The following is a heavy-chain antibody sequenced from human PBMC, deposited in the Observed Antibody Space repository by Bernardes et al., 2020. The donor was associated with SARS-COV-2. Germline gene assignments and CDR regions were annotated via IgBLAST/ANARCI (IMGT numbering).Heavy chain of an antibody. J-gene: IGHJ4*02. Sequence: VSEKVSCKASGYTFTSYGIIWVREAPGQGLEWMGWISAYNGNTNYAQKLQGRVTMTTDTSTSTAYMELRSLSSDDTAVYYCARGSPQVTPYFWGQGTLVTVSS. CDR1: GYTFTSYG. CDR3: ARGSPQVTPYF. V-gene: IGHV1-18*01. D-gene: IGHD4-4*01. CDR2: ISAYNGNT.